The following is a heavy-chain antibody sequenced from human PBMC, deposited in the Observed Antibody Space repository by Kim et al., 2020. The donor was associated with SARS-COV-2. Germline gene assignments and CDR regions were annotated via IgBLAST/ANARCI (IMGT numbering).Heavy chain of an antibody. D-gene: IGHD3-3*01. Sequence: SETLSLTCTVSGGSISSSSYYWGWIRQPPGKGLEWIGSIYYSGSTYYNPSLKSRVTISVDTSKNQFSLKLSSVTAADTAVYYCAREGFGVVTKAYYYMDVWGKGTTVTVSS. V-gene: IGHV4-39*02. CDR1: GGSISSSSYY. CDR2: IYYSGST. CDR3: AREGFGVVTKAYYYMDV. J-gene: IGHJ6*03.